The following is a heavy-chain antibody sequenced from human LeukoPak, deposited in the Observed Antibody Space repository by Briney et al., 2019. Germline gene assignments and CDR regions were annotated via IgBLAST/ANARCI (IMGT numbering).Heavy chain of an antibody. CDR3: ARFTPQGYGWGGYNRFDP. V-gene: IGHV4-59*01. D-gene: IGHD3-16*01. Sequence: SETLSLTCTVSGGSISTYYWSWIRQPPGKGLEWIGYMYYSGSTNYNPSLKSRVTISIDTSKNQFSLNLTSVTAADTAVYYCARFTPQGYGWGGYNRFDPWGQRTLVTVSS. CDR2: MYYSGST. CDR1: GGSISTYY. J-gene: IGHJ5*02.